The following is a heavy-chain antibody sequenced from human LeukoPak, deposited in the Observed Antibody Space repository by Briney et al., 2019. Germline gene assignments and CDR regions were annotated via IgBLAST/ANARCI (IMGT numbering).Heavy chain of an antibody. CDR2: IKQDGSEK. Sequence: GGPLRLSCAASGFTFSSYWMSWVRQAPGKGLEWVANIKQDGSEKYYVDSVKGRFTISRDNAKNSLYLQMNSLRAEDTAVYYCARDLMYSGYDKIPRSSRYYYYYYGMDVWGQGTTVTVSS. V-gene: IGHV3-7*01. CDR1: GFTFSSYW. CDR3: ARDLMYSGYDKIPRSSRYYYYYYGMDV. J-gene: IGHJ6*02. D-gene: IGHD5-12*01.